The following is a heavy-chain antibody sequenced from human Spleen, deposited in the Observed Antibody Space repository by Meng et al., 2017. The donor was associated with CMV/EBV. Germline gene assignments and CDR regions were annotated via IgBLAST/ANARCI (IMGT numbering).Heavy chain of an antibody. Sequence: GESLKISCAASGFTFSSYGMHWVRQAPGKGLEWVAFIRYDESNKYYADSVKGRFTISRDNTKNSLYLQMYSLRAEDTAVYYCTRGRLPSDYWGQGTLVTVSS. CDR2: IRYDESNK. CDR3: TRGRLPSDY. V-gene: IGHV3-30*02. J-gene: IGHJ4*02. D-gene: IGHD4-11*01. CDR1: GFTFSSYG.